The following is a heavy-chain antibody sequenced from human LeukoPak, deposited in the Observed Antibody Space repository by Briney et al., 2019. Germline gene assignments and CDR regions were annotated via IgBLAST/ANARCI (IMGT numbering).Heavy chain of an antibody. V-gene: IGHV3-23*01. CDR3: GKDGGQYSSGPEFDP. CDR1: GIVFSNTA. D-gene: IGHD6-19*01. Sequence: PGGSLRLSCAASGIVFSNTAMNWARQSPGRGLEWVSAISGGGERTFYADSVKGRFTISRDNSKNMVYLQMNSLRDDDTAIYYCGKDGGQYSSGPEFDPRGQGALVTVSS. CDR2: ISGGGERT. J-gene: IGHJ5*02.